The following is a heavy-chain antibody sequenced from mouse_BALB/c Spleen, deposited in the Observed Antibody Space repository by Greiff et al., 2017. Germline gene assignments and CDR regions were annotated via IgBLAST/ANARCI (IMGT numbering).Heavy chain of an antibody. Sequence: EVKLVESGGGLVKPGGSLKLSCAASGFTFSSYAMSWVRQTPEKGLEWVASISSGGSTYYPDSVKGRFTISRDNARTILYRQMSSLRSEDTAMYYCARGRGHYYAMDYWGQGTSVTVSS. J-gene: IGHJ4*01. V-gene: IGHV5-6-5*01. CDR3: ARGRGHYYAMDY. CDR1: GFTFSSYA. CDR2: ISSGGST.